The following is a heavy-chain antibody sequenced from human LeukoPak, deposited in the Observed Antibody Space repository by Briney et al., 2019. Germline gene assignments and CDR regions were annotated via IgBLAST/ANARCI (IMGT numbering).Heavy chain of an antibody. V-gene: IGHV3-66*01. J-gene: IGHJ4*02. D-gene: IGHD4-23*01. CDR1: GFSVSTNY. CDR3: AGEMVTVRAFDY. CDR2: IYSGGST. Sequence: GGSLRLSCAASGFSVSTNYMSWVRQAPGEGLEWVSVIYSGGSTYYADSVKGRFTISRDNSKNILYLQMNSLRAEDTAVYYCAGEMVTVRAFDYWGQGALVTVSS.